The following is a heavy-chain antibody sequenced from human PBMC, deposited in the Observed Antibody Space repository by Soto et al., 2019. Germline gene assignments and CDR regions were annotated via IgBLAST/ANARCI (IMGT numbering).Heavy chain of an antibody. Sequence: RGSLRLSCAASGFTFSSYWMSWVRQAPGKGLEWVANIKQDGSEKYYVDSVKGRFTISRDNAKNSLYLQMNSLRAEDTAVYYCARDTPYYDFWSGYPDYGMDVWGQGTTVTVSS. CDR2: IKQDGSEK. V-gene: IGHV3-7*05. J-gene: IGHJ6*02. CDR3: ARDTPYYDFWSGYPDYGMDV. CDR1: GFTFSSYW. D-gene: IGHD3-3*01.